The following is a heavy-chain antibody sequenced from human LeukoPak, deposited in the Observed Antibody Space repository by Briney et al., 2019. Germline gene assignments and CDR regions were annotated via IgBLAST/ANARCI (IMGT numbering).Heavy chain of an antibody. CDR3: ARDSNPGGYMDV. CDR2: IIPIFGTA. J-gene: IGHJ6*03. D-gene: IGHD2-8*01. CDR1: GGTFSSYA. Sequence: SVTVSCQASGGTFSSYAISWLRQAPAQGLEWMGGIIPIFGTANYAQKFQGRVTITTDESTSTAYMELSSLRSEDTAVYYCARDSNPGGYMDVWGKGTTVTVSS. V-gene: IGHV1-69*05.